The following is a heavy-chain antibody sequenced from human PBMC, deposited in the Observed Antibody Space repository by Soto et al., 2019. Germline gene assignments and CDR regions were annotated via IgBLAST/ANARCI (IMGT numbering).Heavy chain of an antibody. CDR3: ARGGSGSYWVGWFDP. CDR1: GYTFTSYA. CDR2: INAGNGNT. V-gene: IGHV1-3*01. D-gene: IGHD3-10*01. J-gene: IGHJ5*02. Sequence: GASVKVSCKASGYTFTSYAMHWVRQAPGQRLEWMGWINAGNGNTKYSQKFQGRVTMTTDTSTSTAYMELRSLRSDDTAVYYCARGGSGSYWVGWFDPWGQGTLVTVSS.